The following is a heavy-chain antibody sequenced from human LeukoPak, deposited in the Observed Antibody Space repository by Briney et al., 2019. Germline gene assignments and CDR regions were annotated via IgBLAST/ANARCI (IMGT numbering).Heavy chain of an antibody. V-gene: IGHV1-69*02. CDR1: GGTFSSYT. CDR2: IIPILGIA. J-gene: IGHJ4*02. CDR3: TRGRGYCSSTSCFLSGDY. D-gene: IGHD2-2*01. Sequence: SVKLSCKASGGTFSSYTISWVRQAPGQGLGWMGRIIPILGIANYAQKFHGRVTITADKSTSTAYMELSSLRSEDTAVYYCTRGRGYCSSTSCFLSGDYWGQGTLVTVSS.